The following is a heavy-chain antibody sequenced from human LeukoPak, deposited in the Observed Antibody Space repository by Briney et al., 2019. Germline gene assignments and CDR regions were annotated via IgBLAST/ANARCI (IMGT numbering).Heavy chain of an antibody. CDR2: ISGSGGST. Sequence: GGSLRLSCAASGFTFSSYAMSWVRQAPGKGLDWVSGISGSGGSTYYADSVKGRFTISRDNAKNSLFLHMNNVRAEDTAVYYCSRLSAMLRGPEAFYYFEYWGQGALVTVSS. J-gene: IGHJ4*02. CDR1: GFTFSSYA. D-gene: IGHD3-10*01. V-gene: IGHV3-23*01. CDR3: SRLSAMLRGPEAFYYFEY.